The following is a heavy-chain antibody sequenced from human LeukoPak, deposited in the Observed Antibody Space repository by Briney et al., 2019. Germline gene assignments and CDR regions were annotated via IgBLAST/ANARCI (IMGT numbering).Heavy chain of an antibody. D-gene: IGHD3-22*01. J-gene: IGHJ4*02. CDR3: ARDADYYDSSGYYYLSRFDY. V-gene: IGHV7-4-1*02. CDR1: GYTFTSYA. CDR2: INTNTGNP. Sequence: ASVKVSCKASGYTFTSYAMNWVRQAPGQGLEWMGWINTNTGNPTYAQGFTGRFVFSLDTSVSTAYLQISSLKAEDTAVYYCARDADYYDSSGYYYLSRFDYWGQGTLVTVSS.